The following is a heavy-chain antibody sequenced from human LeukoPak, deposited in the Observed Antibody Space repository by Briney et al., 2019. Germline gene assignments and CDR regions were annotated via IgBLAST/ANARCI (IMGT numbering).Heavy chain of an antibody. V-gene: IGHV1-2*02. J-gene: IGHJ4*02. CDR1: GYTFTGYY. CDR3: ARDLLYYDFWSGYSPFDY. CDR2: INPNSGGT. Sequence: ASVKVSCKASGYTFTGYYMHWVRQAPGQGLEWMGWINPNSGGTNYAQKFQGRVTMTRDTSISTAYMELSRLRSDDTAVYYCARDLLYYDFWSGYSPFDYWGQGTLVTVSS. D-gene: IGHD3-3*01.